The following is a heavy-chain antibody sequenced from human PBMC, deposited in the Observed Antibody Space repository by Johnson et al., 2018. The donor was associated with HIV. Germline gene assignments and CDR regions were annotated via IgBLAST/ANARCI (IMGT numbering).Heavy chain of an antibody. Sequence: VQLVESGGGVVRPGGSLRLSCAASGFTFDDYGMSWVRQAPGKGLEWVSGINWNGGSTGYADYVKGRFTISRDNAKNSLYLQMNSLRAEDTALYYCARERTPAAAGTHDAFDIWGQGTMVTVSS. CDR1: GFTFDDYG. CDR3: ARERTPAAAGTHDAFDI. CDR2: INWNGGST. V-gene: IGHV3-20*04. J-gene: IGHJ3*02. D-gene: IGHD6-13*01.